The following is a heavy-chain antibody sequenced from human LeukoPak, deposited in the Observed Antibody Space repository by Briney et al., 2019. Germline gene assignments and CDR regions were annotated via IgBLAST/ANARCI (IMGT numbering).Heavy chain of an antibody. D-gene: IGHD3-22*01. Sequence: SETLSLTCTVSGYSINSGFYWGWIRQPPGKGLEWIGSIYHSGSTHYKSSLKSRVTISVDTSKNQLSLKLTSVTAADTAVYYCARAADYYDSSGYYPYYFDYWGQGTLVTVSS. J-gene: IGHJ4*02. CDR1: GYSINSGFY. CDR2: IYHSGST. CDR3: ARAADYYDSSGYYPYYFDY. V-gene: IGHV4-38-2*02.